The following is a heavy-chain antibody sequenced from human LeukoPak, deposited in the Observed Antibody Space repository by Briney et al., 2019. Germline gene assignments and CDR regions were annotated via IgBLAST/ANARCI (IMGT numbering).Heavy chain of an antibody. CDR3: ARGIAARHYYYYYMDV. CDR2: INHSGST. J-gene: IGHJ6*03. V-gene: IGHV4-34*01. CDR1: GGSFRGYY. Sequence: MPSETLSLTCAVYGGSFRGYYWSWIRQPPGKGPEWIGEINHSGSTNYNPSLKSRVTISVDTSKNQFSLKLSSVTAADTAVYYCARGIAARHYYYYYMDVWGKGTTVTVSS. D-gene: IGHD6-6*01.